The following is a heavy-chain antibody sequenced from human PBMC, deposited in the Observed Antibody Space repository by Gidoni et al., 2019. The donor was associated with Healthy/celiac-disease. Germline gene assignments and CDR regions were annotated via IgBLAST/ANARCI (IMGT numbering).Heavy chain of an antibody. CDR1: GFTFSRYA. Sequence: QVQLVESGGGVVQPGRSLRLSCAASGFTFSRYAMHWVRQAPGKGLEWVAVISYDGSNKYYADSVKGRFTISRDNSKNTLYLQMNSLRAEDTAVYYCARDEGEVGATNAFDIWGQGTMVTVSS. CDR2: ISYDGSNK. J-gene: IGHJ3*02. D-gene: IGHD1-26*01. V-gene: IGHV3-30-3*01. CDR3: ARDEGEVGATNAFDI.